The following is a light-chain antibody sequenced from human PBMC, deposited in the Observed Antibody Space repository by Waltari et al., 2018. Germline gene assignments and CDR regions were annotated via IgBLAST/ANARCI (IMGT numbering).Light chain of an antibody. CDR3: QQCHTFPKA. V-gene: IGKV1-5*03. CDR2: KSS. J-gene: IGKJ1*01. Sequence: DVQMTQTPSTLSASVGDRVTLTCRASQSVSDWVAWYQQKPGKAPKLLIYKSSYLEDGVPSRFSGSASGTEFTFTIASLQADDFATYYCQQCHTFPKAFGQGTKVEV. CDR1: QSVSDW.